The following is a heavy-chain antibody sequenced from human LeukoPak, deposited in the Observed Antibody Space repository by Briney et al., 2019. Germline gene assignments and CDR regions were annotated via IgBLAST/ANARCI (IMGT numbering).Heavy chain of an antibody. CDR3: ARDFRAAAGTWNWFDP. CDR1: GFTFSSYG. D-gene: IGHD6-13*01. CDR2: IWYDGSNK. V-gene: IGHV3-33*01. Sequence: PGRSLRLSCAASGFTFSSYGMHWVRQAPGKGLEWVAVIWYDGSNKYYADSVKGRFTISRDNSKNTLYLQMNSLRAEDTAVYYCARDFRAAAGTWNWFDPWGQGTLVTVSS. J-gene: IGHJ5*02.